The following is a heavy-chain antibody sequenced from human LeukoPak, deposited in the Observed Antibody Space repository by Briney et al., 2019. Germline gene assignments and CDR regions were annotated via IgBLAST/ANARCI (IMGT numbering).Heavy chain of an antibody. CDR1: GFTFSSYW. CDR2: INSDGSST. CDR3: ARETVGTTYYDILTGYNRINWFDP. V-gene: IGHV3-74*01. D-gene: IGHD3-9*01. J-gene: IGHJ5*02. Sequence: GGSLRLSCAASGFTFSSYWMHWVRQAPGKGLVWVSRINSDGSSTSYADSVRGRFTISRDNAKNTLYLQMNSLRAEDTAVYYCARETVGTTYYDILTGYNRINWFDPWGQGTLVTVSS.